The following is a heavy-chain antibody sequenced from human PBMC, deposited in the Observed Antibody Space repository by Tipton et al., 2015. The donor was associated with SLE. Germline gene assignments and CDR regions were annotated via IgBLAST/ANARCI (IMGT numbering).Heavy chain of an antibody. CDR1: GDSINTDDYA. Sequence: TLSLTCTVSGDSINTDDYAWSWFRQPAGKGLEWIGYIYYSGSTNYNPSLKSRVTISVDTSKNQFSLKLSSVTAADTAVYYCARANTVTNYYYGMDVWGQGTTVTVSS. V-gene: IGHV4-61*10. J-gene: IGHJ6*02. CDR3: ARANTVTNYYYGMDV. D-gene: IGHD4-11*01. CDR2: IYYSGST.